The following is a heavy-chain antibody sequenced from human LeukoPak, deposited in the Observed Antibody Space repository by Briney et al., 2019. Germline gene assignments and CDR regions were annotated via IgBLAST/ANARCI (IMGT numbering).Heavy chain of an antibody. D-gene: IGHD3-22*01. Sequence: PGGSLRLSCAASGFTFSSYWMNWVRQAPGKGLVWVSRIASDGSSTTYADSVKGRFSISRDNAKNTLYLQMNSLRPEDTAVYYCARGGGYYYDTSGYYRFFDYWGQGTLATVSS. CDR2: IASDGSST. V-gene: IGHV3-74*01. CDR1: GFTFSSYW. CDR3: ARGGGYYYDTSGYYRFFDY. J-gene: IGHJ4*02.